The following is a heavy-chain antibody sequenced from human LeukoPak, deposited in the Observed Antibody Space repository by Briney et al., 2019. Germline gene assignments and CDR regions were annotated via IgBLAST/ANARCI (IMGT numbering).Heavy chain of an antibody. CDR1: GFTFSSYE. Sequence: SLRLSCSASGFTFSSYEMNWVRQAPGKGLEWVSYISSSGGTIYYADSVKGRFTISRDNAKNSLYLQMNSLRAEDTAVYYCARAVLYYYYGMDVWGQGTTVTVSS. V-gene: IGHV3-48*03. CDR2: ISSSGGTI. CDR3: ARAVLYYYYGMDV. J-gene: IGHJ6*02.